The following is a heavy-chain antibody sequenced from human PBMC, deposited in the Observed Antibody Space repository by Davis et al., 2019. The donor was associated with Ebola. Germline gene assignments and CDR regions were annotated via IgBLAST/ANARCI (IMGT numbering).Heavy chain of an antibody. CDR1: GFTFSRSA. Sequence: GESLKISCAASGFTFSRSAMHWVRQAPGKGLEWVAVISYDGSNKYYADSVKGRFTISRDNSKNTLYLQMNSLRAEDTAVYYCARCEENPDTTMVSCFDYWGQGTLVTVSS. J-gene: IGHJ4*02. CDR2: ISYDGSNK. D-gene: IGHD5-18*01. V-gene: IGHV3-30-3*01. CDR3: ARCEENPDTTMVSCFDY.